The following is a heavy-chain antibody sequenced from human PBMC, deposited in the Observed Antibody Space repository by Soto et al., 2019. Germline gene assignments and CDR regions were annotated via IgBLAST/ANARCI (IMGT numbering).Heavy chain of an antibody. CDR2: INNDGSSV. D-gene: IGHD3-3*01. J-gene: IGHJ5*02. CDR3: ARGPGVWSGLDGWFDP. Sequence: GGSLRLSCAASGFTLSDNWIHWVRRAPGKGLVWVSRINNDGSSVSYADSVKGRFTLSRDNAKNTWYLQMDSLRAEDTAVYYCARGPGVWSGLDGWFDPWGQGTLVPAPQ. V-gene: IGHV3-74*03. CDR1: GFTLSDNW.